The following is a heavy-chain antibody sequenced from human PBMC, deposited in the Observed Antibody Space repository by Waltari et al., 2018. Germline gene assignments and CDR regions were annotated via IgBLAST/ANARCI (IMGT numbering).Heavy chain of an antibody. Sequence: QLQLQESGPGLVKPSETLSLTCTVSGGSISSSSYYWGWIRQPPGKGLEWIGSIYYSGSTYYNPSLKSRVTISVDTSKNQFSLKLSSVTAADTAVYYCARVYKPERFDYWGQGTLVTVSS. D-gene: IGHD1-1*01. J-gene: IGHJ4*02. CDR2: IYYSGST. CDR1: GGSISSSSYY. CDR3: ARVYKPERFDY. V-gene: IGHV4-39*01.